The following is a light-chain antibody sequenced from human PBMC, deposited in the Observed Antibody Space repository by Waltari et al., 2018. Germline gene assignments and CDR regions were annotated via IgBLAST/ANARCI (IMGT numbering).Light chain of an antibody. J-gene: IGKJ1*01. V-gene: IGKV3-20*01. CDR3: QKYERLPAT. CDR1: QSVGRS. CDR2: DAS. Sequence: SCRASQSVGRSLAWDQQKPGQAPRLLMYDASSRATGIPDRFSGSGSGTDFSLTISRLEPEDVAVYYCQKYERLPATFGQGTKVEIK.